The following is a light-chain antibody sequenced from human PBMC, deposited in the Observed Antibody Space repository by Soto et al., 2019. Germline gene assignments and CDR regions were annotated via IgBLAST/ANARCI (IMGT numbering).Light chain of an antibody. CDR3: SSYAGSNNLHVL. J-gene: IGLJ2*01. CDR2: EGS. V-gene: IGLV2-14*02. Sequence: QSALTQPASVSGSPGQSITISCTGSSSDVGRYNIVSWYQQHPGKAPKLMIYEGSQRPSGVSDRFSGSKSGNTASLTISGLQADDEADYYCSSYAGSNNLHVLFGGGTKVTVL. CDR1: SSDVGRYNI.